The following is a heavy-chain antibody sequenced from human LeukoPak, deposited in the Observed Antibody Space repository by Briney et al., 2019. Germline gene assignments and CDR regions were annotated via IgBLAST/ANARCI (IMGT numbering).Heavy chain of an antibody. CDR3: ARVAATIPRRTRAYYYMDV. CDR2: IYYSGST. D-gene: IGHD5-12*01. Sequence: PSETLSLTCTVSGGSISSYYWSWIRQPPGKGLEWIGYIYYSGSTNYNPSLKSRVTISVDTSKNQFSLKLSSVTAADTAVYYCARVAATIPRRTRAYYYMDVWGKGTTVTVSS. V-gene: IGHV4-59*01. J-gene: IGHJ6*03. CDR1: GGSISSYY.